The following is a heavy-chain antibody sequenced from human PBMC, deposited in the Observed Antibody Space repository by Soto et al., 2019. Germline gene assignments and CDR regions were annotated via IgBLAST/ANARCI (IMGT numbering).Heavy chain of an antibody. V-gene: IGHV3-21*01. Sequence: GGSLRLSCAASGFNFNSYTLNWVRKAPGKRLERLSSISSSGYIFSTDSVRGRFTISRDNAKNSVYLQINSLRAEDTAVYFWARECSGGSCYPGMNDWGQGTTVTVTS. CDR1: GFNFNSYT. CDR3: ARECSGGSCYPGMND. D-gene: IGHD2-15*01. CDR2: ISSSGYI. J-gene: IGHJ6*02.